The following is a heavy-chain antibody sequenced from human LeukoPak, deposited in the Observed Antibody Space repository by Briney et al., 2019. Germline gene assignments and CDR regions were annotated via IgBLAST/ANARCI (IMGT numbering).Heavy chain of an antibody. Sequence: ASVKVSCKASGYMFIDYYMHWVRQAPGQGLEWMGWINPNSGGTDYVQKFQGRVTMTRDPSISTAYMELNRLTSDDTAVYYCARRYCSDALCYFFDYWGQRTQVTVSS. D-gene: IGHD2-8*01. V-gene: IGHV1-2*02. CDR2: INPNSGGT. J-gene: IGHJ4*02. CDR1: GYMFIDYY. CDR3: ARRYCSDALCYFFDY.